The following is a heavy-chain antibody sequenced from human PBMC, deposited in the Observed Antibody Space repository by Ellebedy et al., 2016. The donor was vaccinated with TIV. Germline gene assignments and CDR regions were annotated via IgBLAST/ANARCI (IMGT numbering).Heavy chain of an antibody. D-gene: IGHD2-15*01. Sequence: ASVKVSXXASGYTFTGYYMHWVRQAPGQGLEWMGWINPNSGGTNYAQKFQGRVTMTRDTSISTAYMELSRLRSDDTAVYYCARAGGYCSGGSCYSYYGMDVWGQGTTVTVSS. J-gene: IGHJ6*02. CDR2: INPNSGGT. CDR3: ARAGGYCSGGSCYSYYGMDV. CDR1: GYTFTGYY. V-gene: IGHV1-2*02.